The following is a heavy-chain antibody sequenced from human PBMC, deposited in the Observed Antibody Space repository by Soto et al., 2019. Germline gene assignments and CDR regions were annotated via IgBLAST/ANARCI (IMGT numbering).Heavy chain of an antibody. CDR2: ISYDGSYA. J-gene: IGHJ4*02. Sequence: QVQLVESGGGVVQPGRSLRLSCAASGFTFSSHVMHWVRQAPGKGLEWVAKISYDGSYAYYADSVKGRFTISRDNSKNTLDLQMNSLRAEDTALYYCTKDWGRYCSGSSCYLFDHRGQGTLVTVSS. D-gene: IGHD2-15*01. V-gene: IGHV3-30*18. CDR3: TKDWGRYCSGSSCYLFDH. CDR1: GFTFSSHV.